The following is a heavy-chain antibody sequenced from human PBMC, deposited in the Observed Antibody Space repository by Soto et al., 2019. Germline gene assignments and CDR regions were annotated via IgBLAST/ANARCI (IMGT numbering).Heavy chain of an antibody. CDR2: IIPILGIA. D-gene: IGHD3-10*01. Sequence: QVQLVQSGAEVKKPGSSVKVSCKASGGTFSSYTISWVRQAPGQGLEWMGRIIPILGIANYAQKFQGRVTITADKSTSTAYMELSSLRSEDTAVYYGARVLLTAIQDWYFDLWGRGTLVTVSS. CDR3: ARVLLTAIQDWYFDL. V-gene: IGHV1-69*02. CDR1: GGTFSSYT. J-gene: IGHJ2*01.